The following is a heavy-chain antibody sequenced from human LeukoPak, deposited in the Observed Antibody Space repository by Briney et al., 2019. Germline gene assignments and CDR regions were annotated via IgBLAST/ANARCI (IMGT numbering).Heavy chain of an antibody. CDR1: GGTFISYA. J-gene: IGHJ6*02. CDR2: IIPIFGTA. D-gene: IGHD3-3*01. Sequence: ASVKVSCKASGGTFISYAISWVRQAPGQGLEWMGGIIPIFGTANYAQKFQGRVTITADESTSTAYMELSSLRSEDTAVYYCARDSRYYDFWSGYSGYYYYYYGMDVWGQGTTVTVSS. V-gene: IGHV1-69*01. CDR3: ARDSRYYDFWSGYSGYYYYYYGMDV.